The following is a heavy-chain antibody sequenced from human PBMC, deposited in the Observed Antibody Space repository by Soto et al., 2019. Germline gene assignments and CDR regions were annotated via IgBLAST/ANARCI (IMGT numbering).Heavy chain of an antibody. CDR3: ARRRITIIYLGADENAFDI. Sequence: QVQLVQSGAEVKKPGSSVKVSCKASGGTFSSYAISWVRQAPGQGVERMGGIIPIFGTENYAQKFQGRVTITADESTSTAYMELSSLRSEDTAVYYCARRRITIIYLGADENAFDIWGQGTMVTVSS. CDR2: IIPIFGTE. J-gene: IGHJ3*02. D-gene: IGHD3-10*01. CDR1: GGTFSSYA. V-gene: IGHV1-69*01.